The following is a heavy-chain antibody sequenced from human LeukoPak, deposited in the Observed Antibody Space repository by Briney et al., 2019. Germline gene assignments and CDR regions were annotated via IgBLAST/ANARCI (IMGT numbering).Heavy chain of an antibody. D-gene: IGHD4-17*01. CDR3: ALIYTVTTRDAFGI. CDR2: IVVGSGNT. Sequence: AAVTVSFKASGFTFIISAMQWVRQARGQGLEWIGWIVVGSGNTNYVQKFQERVPIPRDMSTSKAYMELSSLRSEDPAVYYCALIYTVTTRDAFGIWGQGPMVHV. J-gene: IGHJ3*02. CDR1: GFTFIISA. V-gene: IGHV1-58*02.